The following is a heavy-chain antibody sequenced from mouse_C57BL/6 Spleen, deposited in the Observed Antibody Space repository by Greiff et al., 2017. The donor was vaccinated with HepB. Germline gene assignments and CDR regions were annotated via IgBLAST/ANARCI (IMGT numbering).Heavy chain of an antibody. CDR3: ARDTTLVARYFDV. Sequence: QVQLQQSGPELVKPGASVKISCKASGYAFSSSWMNWVKQRPGRGLEWIGRISPGDGDTNYNGKFKGKATLTADKSSSTAYLQRSSLTSEDSAVYFCARDTTLVARYFDVWGTGTTVTVSS. J-gene: IGHJ1*03. D-gene: IGHD1-1*01. V-gene: IGHV1-82*01. CDR2: ISPGDGDT. CDR1: GYAFSSSW.